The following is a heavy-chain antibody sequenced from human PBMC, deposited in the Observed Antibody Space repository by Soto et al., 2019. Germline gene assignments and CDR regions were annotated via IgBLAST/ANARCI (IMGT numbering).Heavy chain of an antibody. D-gene: IGHD5-12*01. CDR1: GFTFSSYG. Sequence: QVQLVESGGGVVQPGRSLRLSCAASGFTFSSYGMHWVRQAPGKGLEWVAVISDDGSNKYYADSVKGRFTISRDNSKNTLYLQMNSLRAEDTAVYYCAKDREMATIGRDFDYWGQGTLVTVSS. V-gene: IGHV3-30*18. CDR2: ISDDGSNK. J-gene: IGHJ4*02. CDR3: AKDREMATIGRDFDY.